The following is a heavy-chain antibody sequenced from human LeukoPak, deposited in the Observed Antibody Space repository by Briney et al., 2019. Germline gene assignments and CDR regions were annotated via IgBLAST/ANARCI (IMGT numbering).Heavy chain of an antibody. CDR1: GYTFTGYY. CDR2: MNPNSGNT. CDR3: ARAVGSGSFQTYYYYMDV. J-gene: IGHJ6*03. V-gene: IGHV1-8*02. Sequence: ASVKVSCKASGYTFTGYYMHWVRQAPGQGLEWMGWMNPNSGNTGYAQKFQGRVTMTRNTSISTAYMELSSLRSEDTAVYYCARAVGSGSFQTYYYYMDVWGKGTTVTISS. D-gene: IGHD3-10*01.